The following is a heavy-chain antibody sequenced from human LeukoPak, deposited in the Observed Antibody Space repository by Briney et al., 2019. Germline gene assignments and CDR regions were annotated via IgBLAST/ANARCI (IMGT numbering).Heavy chain of an antibody. J-gene: IGHJ4*02. CDR3: ATYSGSYSV. D-gene: IGHD1-26*01. CDR2: INHSGRT. Sequence: SETLSLTCAVYGGSFSGYYWSWIRQPPGKGLEWIGEINHSGRTNYNPSLKSRVTISVDTSKNQFSLKLSSVTAADTAVYYCATYSGSYSVWGQGTLVTVSS. V-gene: IGHV4-34*01. CDR1: GGSFSGYY.